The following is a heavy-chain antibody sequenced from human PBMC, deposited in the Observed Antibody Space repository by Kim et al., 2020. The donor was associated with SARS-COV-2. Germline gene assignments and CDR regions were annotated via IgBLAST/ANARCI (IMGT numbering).Heavy chain of an antibody. CDR3: LRDSRHGWYWDY. V-gene: IGHV3-72*01. D-gene: IGHD6-19*01. Sequence: GGSLRLSCTASGFSLSDHYMDWVRQAPGKGLEWVGRSRVKGDNYISHYAASVQGRFTISRDDSRNSLYLQMSSLKIEDTAVYYCLRDSRHGWYWDYWGQGTLVTVSS. CDR2: SRVKGDNYIS. CDR1: GFSLSDHY. J-gene: IGHJ4*02.